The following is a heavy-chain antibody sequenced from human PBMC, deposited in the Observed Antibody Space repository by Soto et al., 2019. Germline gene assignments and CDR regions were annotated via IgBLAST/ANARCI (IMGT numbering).Heavy chain of an antibody. J-gene: IGHJ6*01. CDR1: VGAITGYS. Sequence: LRLWAGTPVGAITGYSMLWSRSCRGRGLEWVSGISWNSGSIGYAVSVKGRFTISRDNAKNSLYLQRNSLRAQDTGLYYCVRVGGGWYVRYYCYGTEVLGQGASVSV. CDR3: VRVGGGWYVRYYCYGTEV. D-gene: IGHD6-19*01. CDR2: ISWNSGSI. V-gene: IGHV3-9*01.